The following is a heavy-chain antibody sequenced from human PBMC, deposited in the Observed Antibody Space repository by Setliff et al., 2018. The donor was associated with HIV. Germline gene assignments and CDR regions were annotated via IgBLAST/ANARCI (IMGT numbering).Heavy chain of an antibody. CDR3: ARAAVAGPWRKLDY. CDR2: ISAYNGNT. Sequence: ASVKVSCKASGYTLTSFGISWVRQAPGQGLEWMGRISAYNGNTDHAQRLQGRVTMTTDTSTRTAYMELRSLRSDDTAVYYCARAAVAGPWRKLDYWGQGTLVTVS. J-gene: IGHJ4*02. V-gene: IGHV1-18*01. CDR1: GYTLTSFG. D-gene: IGHD6-19*01.